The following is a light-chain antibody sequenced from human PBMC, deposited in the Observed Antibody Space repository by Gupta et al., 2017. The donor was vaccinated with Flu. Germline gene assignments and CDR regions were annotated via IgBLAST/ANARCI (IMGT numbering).Light chain of an antibody. CDR2: GAS. J-gene: IGKJ4*01. CDR3: QQYKHWPLT. CDR1: QSVSSN. V-gene: IGKV3-15*01. Sequence: EMVMTPSPATLSVSPGERATLSCRASQSVSSNLAWYQQKPGQAPRLLIFGASTRATDIPARFSGSGSGTEFTLTISSLQSEDFAVYYCQQYKHWPLTFGGGTKVEIK.